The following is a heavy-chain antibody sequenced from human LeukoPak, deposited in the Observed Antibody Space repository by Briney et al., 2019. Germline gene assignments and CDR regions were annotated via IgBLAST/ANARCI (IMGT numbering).Heavy chain of an antibody. CDR3: ARGRHYYGSGSYYADQIFDY. CDR1: GGSISSYY. Sequence: SETLSLTCTVSGGSISSYYWSWIRQPPGKGLEWIGYIYYSGSTNYNPSLKSRVTISVDTSKNQFSLKLSSVTAADTAVYYCARGRHYYGSGSYYADQIFDYWGQGTLVTVSS. CDR2: IYYSGST. D-gene: IGHD3-10*01. V-gene: IGHV4-59*12. J-gene: IGHJ4*02.